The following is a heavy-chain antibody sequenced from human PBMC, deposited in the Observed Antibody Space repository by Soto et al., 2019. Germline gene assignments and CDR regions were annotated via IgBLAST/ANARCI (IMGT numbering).Heavy chain of an antibody. V-gene: IGHV3-23*01. D-gene: IGHD3-22*01. J-gene: IGHJ3*02. CDR1: GFTVSTNY. CDR2: ISGTGDTT. CDR3: AKVAGMTMIVVVLNAFDI. Sequence: GGSLRLSCAASGFTVSTNYMSWVRQAPGKGLEWVSGISGTGDTTNYADSVKGRFTISRDNSKNTLFLQMNSLRAEDTAVYYCAKVAGMTMIVVVLNAFDIWGQGTMVTVSS.